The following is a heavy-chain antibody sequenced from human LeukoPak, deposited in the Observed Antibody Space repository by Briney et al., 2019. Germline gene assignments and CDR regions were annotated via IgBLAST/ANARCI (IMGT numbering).Heavy chain of an antibody. CDR2: IKSKTDGGTT. V-gene: IGHV3-15*01. Sequence: GGSLRLSCAASGFTFSNAWMSWVRQAPGKGLEWVGRIKSKTDGGTTDYAAPVKGRFTISRDDSKNTLYLQMNSLKTEDTAVYYCTTTSYNGNDRFDYWGQGTLVTVSS. CDR1: GFTFSNAW. D-gene: IGHD1-1*01. CDR3: TTTSYNGNDRFDY. J-gene: IGHJ4*02.